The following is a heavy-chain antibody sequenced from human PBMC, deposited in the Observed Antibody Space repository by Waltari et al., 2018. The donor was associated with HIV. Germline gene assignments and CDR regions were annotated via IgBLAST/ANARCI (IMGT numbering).Heavy chain of an antibody. V-gene: IGHV3-73*01. CDR1: GSIFAAAD. CDR3: TRRAALFRGVVDVDV. CDR2: IRRKADRYAT. Sequence: EVLLVESGVGVVQPGGSLELSCAADGSIFAAADVSGVRQAAGKGLEWIGRIRRKADRYATGYSASVKGRFSISRDDSENKVFLQMNSLKADDSAVYYCTRRAALFRGVVDVDVWGQGTTVTVSS. J-gene: IGHJ6*02. D-gene: IGHD3-10*01.